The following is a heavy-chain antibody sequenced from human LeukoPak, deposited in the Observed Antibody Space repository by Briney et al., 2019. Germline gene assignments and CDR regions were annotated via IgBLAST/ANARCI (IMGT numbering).Heavy chain of an antibody. J-gene: IGHJ4*02. CDR1: GFTFSLSW. V-gene: IGHV4-34*01. CDR2: IAHGGGT. Sequence: GSLRLSCAASGFTFSLSWMHWVRQAPGKGLEWVGEIAHGGGTNYNPSLKSRVTISVDTSKKQFSLNLNSVTAADTAVYYCARGRDEAWEPPAYWGQGALVTVSS. CDR3: ARGRDEAWEPPAY. D-gene: IGHD1-26*01.